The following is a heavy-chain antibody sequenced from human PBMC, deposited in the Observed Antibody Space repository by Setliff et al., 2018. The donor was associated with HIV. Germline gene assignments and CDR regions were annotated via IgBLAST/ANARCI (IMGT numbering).Heavy chain of an antibody. CDR1: GFTFRRYD. Sequence: GGSLRLSCAASGFTFRRYDMSWVRQAPGEGLEWVSVISGSGGSTHYADSVKGRFTISRDNSKNTLYLQMKNLRAEDTAVYYCAKGADPGSSGHYAPYFFDYWGQGTQVTVSS. J-gene: IGHJ4*02. CDR3: AKGADPGSSGHYAPYFFDY. V-gene: IGHV3-23*01. CDR2: ISGSGGST. D-gene: IGHD3-22*01.